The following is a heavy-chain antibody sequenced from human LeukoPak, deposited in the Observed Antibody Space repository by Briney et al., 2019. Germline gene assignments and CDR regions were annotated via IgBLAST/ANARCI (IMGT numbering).Heavy chain of an antibody. D-gene: IGHD2-2*01. Sequence: SETLSLTRAVYGGSFSGYYWSWIRQPPGKGLEWIGEINHSGSTNYNPSLKSRVTISVDTSKNQFPLKLSSVAAADTAVYYYARGRCSSTNCYVIQGMDVWGQGTTVTVSS. J-gene: IGHJ6*02. V-gene: IGHV4-34*01. CDR3: ARGRCSSTNCYVIQGMDV. CDR1: GGSFSGYY. CDR2: INHSGST.